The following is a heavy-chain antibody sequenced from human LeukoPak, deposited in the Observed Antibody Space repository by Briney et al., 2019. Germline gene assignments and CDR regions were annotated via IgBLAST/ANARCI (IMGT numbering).Heavy chain of an antibody. CDR2: IYYSGST. Sequence: SETLSLTCTVSGCSISSYYWSWIRQPPGKGLEWIGYIYYSGSTNYNPSLKSRVTISVDTSKNQFSLKLSSVTAADTAVYYCARDQPHYYGSGSYYIDWGQGTLVTVSS. CDR1: GCSISSYY. V-gene: IGHV4-59*01. D-gene: IGHD3-10*01. J-gene: IGHJ4*02. CDR3: ARDQPHYYGSGSYYID.